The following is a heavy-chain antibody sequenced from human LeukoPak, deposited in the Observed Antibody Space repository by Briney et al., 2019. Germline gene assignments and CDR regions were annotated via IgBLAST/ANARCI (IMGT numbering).Heavy chain of an antibody. CDR1: GFTLSSYW. J-gene: IGHJ4*02. D-gene: IGHD3-3*01. V-gene: IGHV3-74*01. CDR3: ARVTVGYYDFWSGYSGYFDY. Sequence: GGSLRLSCAASGFTLSSYWMHWVRQAPGKGLVWVSRINSDGSSTSYADSVKGRFTISRDNAKNTLYLQMNSLRAEDTAVYYCARVTVGYYDFWSGYSGYFDYWGKGTTVTVSS. CDR2: INSDGSST.